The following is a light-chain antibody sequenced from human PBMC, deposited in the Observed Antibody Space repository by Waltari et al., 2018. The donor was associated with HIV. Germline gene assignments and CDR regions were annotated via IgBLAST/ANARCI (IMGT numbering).Light chain of an antibody. CDR3: QQYNNWPLT. CDR2: GAS. V-gene: IGKV3-15*01. J-gene: IGKJ5*01. CDR1: QSVSSN. Sequence: EIVMTQSPATLSVSPGERATLSCRASQSVSSNLAWYQQKPGQAPRLLIYGASTRATGIPARFSGSVSGTEFTLTISSLQSEDFAVYSCQQYNNWPLTFGQGTRLEIK.